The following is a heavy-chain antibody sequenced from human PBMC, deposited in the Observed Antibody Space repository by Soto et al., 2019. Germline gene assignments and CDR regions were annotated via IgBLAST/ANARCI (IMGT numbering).Heavy chain of an antibody. CDR2: ISYDGSNK. CDR1: GFTFSSYG. D-gene: IGHD2-2*01. CDR3: AREDCSSTSCSYYYYYGMDV. J-gene: IGHJ6*02. Sequence: GGSLRLSCAASGFTFSSYGMHWVRQAPGKGLEWVAVISYDGSNKYYADSVKGRFTISRDNSKNTLYLQMNSLRAEDTAVYYCAREDCSSTSCSYYYYYGMDVWGQGTTVTVSS. V-gene: IGHV3-30*03.